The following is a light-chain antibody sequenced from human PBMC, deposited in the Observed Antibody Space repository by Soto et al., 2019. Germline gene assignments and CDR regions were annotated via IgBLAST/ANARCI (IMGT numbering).Light chain of an antibody. CDR2: GAS. V-gene: IGKV3-15*01. CDR1: QSVSSD. CDR3: QQYNNWPALT. J-gene: IGKJ4*01. Sequence: EIVMTQSPATLSVSPGERATRSCRASQSVSSDLAWYQQKPGQAPRLLIYGASTRATGIPARFSGSRSGTEFTLTISSLQSEDFAVYYCQQYNNWPALTFGGGTKVEIK.